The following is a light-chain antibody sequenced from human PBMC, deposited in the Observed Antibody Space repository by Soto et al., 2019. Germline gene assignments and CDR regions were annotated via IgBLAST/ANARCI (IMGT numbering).Light chain of an antibody. CDR1: QSVSSN. CDR3: QQYNSWPPYT. Sequence: EIVLTQSPATLSVPPGERATLSCRASQSVSSNLAWYQQKPGQAPRLLIYDTSSRATGFPARFSGSGSGTEFTLTISSLQSEDIAVYYCQQYNSWPPYTFGQGTKVEIK. J-gene: IGKJ2*01. CDR2: DTS. V-gene: IGKV3-15*01.